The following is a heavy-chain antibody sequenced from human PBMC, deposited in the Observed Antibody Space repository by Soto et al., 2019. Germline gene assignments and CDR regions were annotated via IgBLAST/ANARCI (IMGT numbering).Heavy chain of an antibody. D-gene: IGHD4-17*01. J-gene: IGHJ4*02. V-gene: IGHV4-39*01. Sequence: SLTCTVSGGSISSSSYYWGWIRQPPGKGLEWIGSIYYSGSTYYNPSLKSRVTISVDTSKNQFSLKLSSVTAADTAVYYCARHASTTVTYYFDYWGQGTLVTVSS. CDR3: ARHASTTVTYYFDY. CDR1: GGSISSSSYY. CDR2: IYYSGST.